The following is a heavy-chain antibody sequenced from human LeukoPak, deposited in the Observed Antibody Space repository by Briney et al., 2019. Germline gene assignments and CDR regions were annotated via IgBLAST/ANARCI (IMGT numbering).Heavy chain of an antibody. CDR3: AISSSWYGGIWFDP. J-gene: IGHJ5*02. CDR2: IYPGDSDT. Sequence: GESLKISCKGSGYIFTDYWIGWVRQMPGKGLEWMGIIYPGDSDTRYSPSFQGQVTISADKSISTAYLQWSSLKASDTVMYYCAISSSWYGGIWFDPWGQGTLVTVSS. D-gene: IGHD6-13*01. CDR1: GYIFTDYW. V-gene: IGHV5-51*01.